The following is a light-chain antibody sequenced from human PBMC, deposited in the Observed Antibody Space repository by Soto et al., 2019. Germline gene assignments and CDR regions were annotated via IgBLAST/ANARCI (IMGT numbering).Light chain of an antibody. CDR3: QQLSGYPLT. J-gene: IGKJ4*01. V-gene: IGKV1-9*01. CDR2: AAS. CDR1: QDVSSY. Sequence: IQLTQSPSSLSASVGDRVTITCRASQDVSSYLAWYQQKPGKAPKLLIYAASILQSGVPSRFSGSGSETDFTLTINSLQPEDFATYYCQQLSGYPLTFGGGTKVDIK.